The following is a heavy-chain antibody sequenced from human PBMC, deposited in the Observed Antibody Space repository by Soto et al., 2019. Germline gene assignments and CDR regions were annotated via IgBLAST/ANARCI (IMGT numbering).Heavy chain of an antibody. CDR1: GYTFAGYY. CDR3: ARDRWGGAGGY. J-gene: IGHJ4*02. Sequence: ASVKVSCKASGYTFAGYYMPWVRQAPGQGLEWMGWINPNSGGTNYAQKFQGRVTMTRDTSISTAYMELSRLRSDDTAVYYCARDRWGGAGGYWGQGTLVNVSS. CDR2: INPNSGGT. V-gene: IGHV1-2*02. D-gene: IGHD3-16*01.